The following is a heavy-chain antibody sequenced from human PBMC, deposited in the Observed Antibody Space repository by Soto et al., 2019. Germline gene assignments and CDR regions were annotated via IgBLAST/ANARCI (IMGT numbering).Heavy chain of an antibody. D-gene: IGHD4-17*01. CDR3: ARGASVNQYGDYYFDY. V-gene: IGHV4-30-4*01. CDR1: GGSISSGDYY. Sequence: RTCTVSGGSISSGDYYWSWIRQPPGKGLEWIGYIYYSGSTYYNPSLKSRVTISVDTSKNQFSLKLSSVTAADTAVYYCARGASVNQYGDYYFDYWGQGTLVTVSS. CDR2: IYYSGST. J-gene: IGHJ4*02.